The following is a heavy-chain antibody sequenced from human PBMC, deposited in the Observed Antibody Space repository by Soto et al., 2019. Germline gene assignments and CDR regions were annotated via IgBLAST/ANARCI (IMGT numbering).Heavy chain of an antibody. CDR2: ISSSSSYT. D-gene: IGHD3-3*01. J-gene: IGHJ6*02. CDR3: AREDYDFWSGYYTGMDV. Sequence: GGSLRLSCAASGFTFSDYYMSWIRQAPGKGLEWVSYISSSSSYTNYADSVKGRFTISRDNAKNSLYLQMNSLRAEDTAVYYCAREDYDFWSGYYTGMDVWGQGTTVTVSS. CDR1: GFTFSDYY. V-gene: IGHV3-11*06.